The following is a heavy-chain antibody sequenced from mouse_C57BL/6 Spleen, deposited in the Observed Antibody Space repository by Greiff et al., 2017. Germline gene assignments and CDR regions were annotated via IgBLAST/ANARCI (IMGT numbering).Heavy chain of an antibody. CDR3: ARRNLGNTTSMDY. Sequence: QVQLQQPGAELVMPGASVKLSCKASGYTFTSYWMHWVKQRPGQGLEWIGEIDPSDSYTNYNQKFKGKSTLTVDKSSSTAYMQLSSLTSEDSAVYYCARRNLGNTTSMDYWGQGTSVTVSS. CDR1: GYTFTSYW. CDR2: IDPSDSYT. D-gene: IGHD5-5*01. V-gene: IGHV1-69*01. J-gene: IGHJ4*01.